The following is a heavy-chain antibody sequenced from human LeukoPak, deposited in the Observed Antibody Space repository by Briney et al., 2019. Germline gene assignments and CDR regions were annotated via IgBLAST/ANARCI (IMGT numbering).Heavy chain of an antibody. CDR2: IIPSGGNT. Sequence: ASVKVSCKASGDTFTSHYIHWVRQAPGQGLEWMGVIIPSGGNTDYAQKFQGRVTMTRDSSTTIVYMELSSLSSEDTAVYYCTRTVGSYFDYWGQGALVTVSS. J-gene: IGHJ4*02. CDR3: TRTVGSYFDY. D-gene: IGHD1-26*01. V-gene: IGHV1-46*01. CDR1: GDTFTSHY.